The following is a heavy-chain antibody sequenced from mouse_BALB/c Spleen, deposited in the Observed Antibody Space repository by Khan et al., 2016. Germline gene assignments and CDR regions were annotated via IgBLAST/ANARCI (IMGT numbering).Heavy chain of an antibody. CDR1: GFDFSRYW. CDR2: INPDSNTI. CDR3: ARGNYVPGSLDY. Sequence: EVQLQESGGGLVQPGGSLKLSCAASGFDFSRYWMSWVRQAPGKGLEWIGEINPDSNTIDYTPSLKDKFIISRDNAKNTLFLQMSKVRSEDTALYYCARGNYVPGSLDYWGQGTTLTVSS. D-gene: IGHD2-1*01. J-gene: IGHJ2*01. V-gene: IGHV4-1*02.